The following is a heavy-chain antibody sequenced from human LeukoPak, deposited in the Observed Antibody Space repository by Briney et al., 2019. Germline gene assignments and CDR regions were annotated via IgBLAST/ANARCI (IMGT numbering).Heavy chain of an antibody. CDR3: AREKQHYYDSSGYHDY. J-gene: IGHJ4*02. Sequence: PSETLSLTCTVSGGSISTSSFYWGWIRQPPGKGLEWIGNIYYSGSTYYNPSLQSRVTISVDTSENQFSLKLSSVTAADTAVYYCAREKQHYYDSSGYHDYWGQGALVTVSS. CDR1: GGSISTSSFY. D-gene: IGHD3-22*01. V-gene: IGHV4-39*07. CDR2: IYYSGST.